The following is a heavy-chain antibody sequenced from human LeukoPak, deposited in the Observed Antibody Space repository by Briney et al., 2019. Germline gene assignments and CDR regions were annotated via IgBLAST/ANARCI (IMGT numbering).Heavy chain of an antibody. J-gene: IGHJ4*02. CDR1: GFTFTTYW. D-gene: IGHD7-27*01. CDR3: VGDGAHWDLDY. CDR2: IKGDEMTT. Sequence: GGSLRLSCAASGFTFTTYWMHWVRHAPGKGLEWVSRIKGDEMTTNYADSVEGRFTISRDNAKNTVYLEINSLRAEDTAVYYCVGDGAHWDLDYWGRGTLVTVSS. V-gene: IGHV3-74*01.